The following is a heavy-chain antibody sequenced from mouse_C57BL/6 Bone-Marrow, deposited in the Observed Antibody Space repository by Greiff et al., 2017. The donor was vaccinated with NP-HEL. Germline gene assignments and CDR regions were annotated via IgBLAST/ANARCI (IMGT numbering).Heavy chain of an antibody. CDR2: IYPRDGST. V-gene: IGHV1-85*01. CDR3: AREEVLWYAWFAY. Sequence: VQLQQSGPELVKPGASVKLSCKASGYTFTSYDINWVQQRPGQGLEWIGWIYPRDGSTKYNEKFKGKATLTVDTSSSTAYMELHSLTSEDSAVYFCAREEVLWYAWFAYWGQGTLVTVSA. J-gene: IGHJ3*01. CDR1: GYTFTSYD. D-gene: IGHD2-1*01.